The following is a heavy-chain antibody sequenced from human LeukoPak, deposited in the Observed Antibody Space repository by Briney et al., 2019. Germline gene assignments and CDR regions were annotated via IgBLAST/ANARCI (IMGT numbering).Heavy chain of an antibody. J-gene: IGHJ4*02. CDR3: ARDPRITGTTAYYFDY. D-gene: IGHD1-7*01. Sequence: GASVKVSCKASGYSFSSYGFSWVRQAPGQGLEWMGWISTYNGHTNYTQTLQGRVTMTTDTSTSTAYMELRNLRPDDTAVYFCARDPRITGTTAYYFDYWGQGTLVTVSS. CDR1: GYSFSSYG. V-gene: IGHV1-18*01. CDR2: ISTYNGHT.